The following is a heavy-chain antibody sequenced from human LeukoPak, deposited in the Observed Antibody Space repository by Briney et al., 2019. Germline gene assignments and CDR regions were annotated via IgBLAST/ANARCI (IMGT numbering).Heavy chain of an antibody. CDR1: GFTFDDYA. Sequence: GGSLRLSYAASGFTFDDYAMNWVRQVPGRGLEWVSGINWNGRITEYADSVKDRFTISRQNTKNSLYLYMNNLGGEDTALYFCARGSVQLWLRDTYYYMDVWGKGTTVTVSS. V-gene: IGHV3-20*03. J-gene: IGHJ6*03. D-gene: IGHD5-18*01. CDR3: ARGSVQLWLRDTYYYMDV. CDR2: INWNGRIT.